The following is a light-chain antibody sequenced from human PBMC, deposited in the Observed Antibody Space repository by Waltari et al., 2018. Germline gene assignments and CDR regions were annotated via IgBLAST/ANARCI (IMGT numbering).Light chain of an antibody. CDR3: QTADDTGDYVL. CDR1: VLADKY. V-gene: IGLV3-25*03. CDR2: RNT. J-gene: IGLJ3*02. Sequence: SSDLTQTPSISVSPGQTAIITCSGDVLADKYIYWFQKKSGQAPVAVFRRNTGGPPGIPERFSGSDSRTTATLTIIGVQPEDEADYYCQTADDTGDYVLFGGGTKLTVL.